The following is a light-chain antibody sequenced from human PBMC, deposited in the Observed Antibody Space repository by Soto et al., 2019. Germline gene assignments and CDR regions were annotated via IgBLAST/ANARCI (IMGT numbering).Light chain of an antibody. CDR3: SSYAGSSNV. V-gene: IGLV2-8*01. J-gene: IGLJ1*01. CDR2: EVN. Sequence: QSALTQPPSASGSPGQSVAISCTGTSSDVGGYNYVSWYQQHPGKAPKLMIYEVNKRPSGVPDRFSGSKSGNTAYLTVSGLQAEDEADYYCSSYAGSSNVVGTGTKLTVL. CDR1: SSDVGGYNY.